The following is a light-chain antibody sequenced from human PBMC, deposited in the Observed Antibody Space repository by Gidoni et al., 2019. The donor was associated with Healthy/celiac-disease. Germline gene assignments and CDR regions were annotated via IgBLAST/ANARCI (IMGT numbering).Light chain of an antibody. Sequence: QSVLTQPPSASGTPGQRVTISCSGSSSTIGSNTVNWYQQLPGTAPKLLIYSNNQRPSGVPDRVSGSKSGTSASLAISGLQSEDEADYYCAAWDDSLNGNWVFGGGTKLTVL. CDR2: SNN. CDR3: AAWDDSLNGNWV. V-gene: IGLV1-44*01. CDR1: SSTIGSNT. J-gene: IGLJ3*02.